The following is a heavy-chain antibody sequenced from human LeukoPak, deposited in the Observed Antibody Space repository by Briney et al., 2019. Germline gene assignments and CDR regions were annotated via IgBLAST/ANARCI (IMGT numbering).Heavy chain of an antibody. V-gene: IGHV1-8*01. CDR2: MNPNSGNT. Sequence: ASVKVSCKASGYTFTSYDINWVRQATGQGLEWMGWMNPNSGNTGYAQKFQGRVTMTRNTSISTAYMELSSLRSEDTAVYYCARALYYDFWSGLGHYYYYYYMDVWGKGTTVTVSS. J-gene: IGHJ6*03. D-gene: IGHD3-3*01. CDR3: ARALYYDFWSGLGHYYYYYYMDV. CDR1: GYTFTSYD.